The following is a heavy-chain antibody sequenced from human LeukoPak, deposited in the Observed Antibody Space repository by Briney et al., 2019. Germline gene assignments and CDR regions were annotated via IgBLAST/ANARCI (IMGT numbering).Heavy chain of an antibody. J-gene: IGHJ2*01. CDR3: GRGAIAAAHWYFDL. D-gene: IGHD6-13*01. Sequence: SETLSLTCTVSGGSISSYYWSWIRQPAGKGLEWIGRIYTSGSTNYNPSLKSRVTMSVDTSKNQFSLKLSSVTAADPAVYYCGRGAIAAAHWYFDLWGRGTLVTVSS. CDR2: IYTSGST. CDR1: GGSISSYY. V-gene: IGHV4-4*07.